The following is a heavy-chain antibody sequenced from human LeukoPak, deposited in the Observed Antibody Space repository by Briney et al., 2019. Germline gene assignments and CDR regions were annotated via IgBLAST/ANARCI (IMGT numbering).Heavy chain of an antibody. D-gene: IGHD3-10*01. J-gene: IGHJ3*02. CDR1: GFTFSSYA. V-gene: IGHV3-23*01. Sequence: GGSLRLSCAASGFTFSSYAMSWVRQAPGKGLEWVSGISGGGRITYYADSVRGRLTISRDNSKNTQYLQINSLRAEDTAVYYCAKGLSGSYSGAFDIWGQGTMVTVSS. CDR2: ISGGGRIT. CDR3: AKGLSGSYSGAFDI.